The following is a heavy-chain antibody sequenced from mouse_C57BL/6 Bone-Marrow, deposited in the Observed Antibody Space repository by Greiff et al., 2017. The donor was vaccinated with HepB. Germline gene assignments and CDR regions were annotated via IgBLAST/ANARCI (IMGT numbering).Heavy chain of an antibody. CDR3: ARRLSYPYYYAMDY. Sequence: DVKLVESGGGLVKPGGSLKLSCAATGFTFSDYGMYWVRQAPEKGLEGVAYISSGSSTNYYADTVKGRFTISRDNAKNTLFLQMTSLRSEDTAMYYCARRLSYPYYYAMDYWGQGTSVTVYS. D-gene: IGHD2-2*01. CDR1: GFTFSDYG. V-gene: IGHV5-17*01. CDR2: ISSGSSTN. J-gene: IGHJ4*01.